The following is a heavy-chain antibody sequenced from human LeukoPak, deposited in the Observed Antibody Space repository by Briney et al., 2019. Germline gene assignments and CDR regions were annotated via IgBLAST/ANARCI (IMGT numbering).Heavy chain of an antibody. CDR2: IIPIFGTA. J-gene: IGHJ4*02. Sequence: SVKVSCKASGGTFSSYAISWVRQARGQGLEWMGGIIPIFGTANYAQKFQGRVTITADKSTSTAYMELSSLRSEDTAVYYCARRIDPHLYYFDYWGQGTLVTVSS. CDR1: GGTFSSYA. V-gene: IGHV1-69*06. D-gene: IGHD2-21*01. CDR3: ARRIDPHLYYFDY.